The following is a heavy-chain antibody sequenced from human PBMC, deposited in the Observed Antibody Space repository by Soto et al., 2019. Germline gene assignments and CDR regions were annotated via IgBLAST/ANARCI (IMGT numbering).Heavy chain of an antibody. CDR1: GFIINNYA. D-gene: IGHD3-16*01. V-gene: IGHV3-23*01. CDR3: AKRRDANNSKYSDFDY. Sequence: EVQLLESGGGLVQPGGSLRLSCAASGFIINNYAMYWVRQAPGKGLQCVSAVSNTGGTYYADSVKGRFSVSRDNSNNMLYLQMNGLRAEDTAIYYCAKRRDANNSKYSDFDYWGQGTLLTVSS. J-gene: IGHJ4*02. CDR2: VSNTGGT.